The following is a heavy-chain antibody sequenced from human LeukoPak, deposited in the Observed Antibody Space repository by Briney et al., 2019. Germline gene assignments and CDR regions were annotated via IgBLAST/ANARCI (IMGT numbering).Heavy chain of an antibody. CDR3: AREKEGSRALDI. D-gene: IGHD5/OR15-5a*01. Sequence: SETLSLTCTVSGGSISSSNWWSWVRQPPGKGLEWIGEIYHSGSTNYNPSLKSRVTISVDKSKNQFSLKLSSVTAADTAVYYCAREKEGSRALDIWGQGTMVTVSS. CDR2: IYHSGST. V-gene: IGHV4-4*02. CDR1: GGSISSSNW. J-gene: IGHJ3*02.